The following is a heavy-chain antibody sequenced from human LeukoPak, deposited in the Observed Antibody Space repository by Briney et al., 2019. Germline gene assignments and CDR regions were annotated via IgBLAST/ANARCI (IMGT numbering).Heavy chain of an antibody. CDR1: GFTFSNYG. CDR2: IWYDGSKK. V-gene: IGHV3-33*01. J-gene: IGHJ4*02. Sequence: GGSLRLSCAASGFTFSNYGMHWVHQAPGKGLEWVAVIWYDGSKKYYADFVKGRFTISRDNSKNTLYLQMNGLRAEDTAVYYCARVPAVAGVYWGQGTLVTVSS. CDR3: ARVPAVAGVY. D-gene: IGHD6-19*01.